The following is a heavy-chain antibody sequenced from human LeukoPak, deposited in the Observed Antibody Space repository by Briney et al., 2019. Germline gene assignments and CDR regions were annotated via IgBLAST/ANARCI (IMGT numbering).Heavy chain of an antibody. Sequence: ASETLSLTCAVYGGSFSGYYWSWIRQPPGKGLEWIGEINHSGSTNYNPSLKSGVTISVDTSKNQFSLKLSSVTAADTAVYYCARALVGAPYNWFDPWGQGTLVTVSS. CDR2: INHSGST. CDR3: ARALVGAPYNWFDP. V-gene: IGHV4-34*01. CDR1: GGSFSGYY. D-gene: IGHD1-26*01. J-gene: IGHJ5*02.